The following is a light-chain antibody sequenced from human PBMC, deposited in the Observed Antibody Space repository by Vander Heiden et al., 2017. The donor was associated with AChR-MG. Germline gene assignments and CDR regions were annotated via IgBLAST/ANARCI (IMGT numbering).Light chain of an antibody. J-gene: IGKJ4*01. CDR2: LAS. CDR3: QQDDTTPLT. Sequence: DIVMTQSPDTLAVSLGERATINCKSSQSILEGSNNENYLAWYQQKPGQPPNLCIYLASSRESGVPDRFSGVGSGKNFTLTISSRQAEDVAVYYCQQDDTTPLTFGGGTKVEIK. V-gene: IGKV4-1*01. CDR1: QSILEGSNNENY.